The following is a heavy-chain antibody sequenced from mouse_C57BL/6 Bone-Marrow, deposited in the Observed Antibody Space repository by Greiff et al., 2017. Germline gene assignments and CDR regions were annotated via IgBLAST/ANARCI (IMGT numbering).Heavy chain of an antibody. CDR3: ARDHYYGSSRYAKDY. V-gene: IGHV5-6*01. CDR1: GFTFSSYG. Sequence: EVKLVESGGDLVKPGGSLKLSCAASGFTFSSYGMSWVRQTPDKRLEWVATISSGGSYTYYPDSVTGRFTISSDNAKNTLYRQMSSLKTEDTAMYYCARDHYYGSSRYAKDYWGQGTTVTVSS. J-gene: IGHJ4*01. CDR2: ISSGGSYT. D-gene: IGHD1-1*01.